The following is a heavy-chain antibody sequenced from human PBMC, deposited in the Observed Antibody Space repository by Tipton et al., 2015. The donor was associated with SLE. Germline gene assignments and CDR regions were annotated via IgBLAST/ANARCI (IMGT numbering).Heavy chain of an antibody. CDR1: GGSFSGSY. V-gene: IGHV4-34*01. CDR3: ARIESTSWTDYYGMDV. Sequence: TLSLTCAVYGGSFSGSYWNWIRQPPGKGLEWIGEINHSGGTNYNPSLKSRVTISLDTSNNHFSLRLNSVTAADTAVYYCARIESTSWTDYYGMDVWGQGTTVTVSS. D-gene: IGHD2/OR15-2a*01. J-gene: IGHJ6*02. CDR2: INHSGGT.